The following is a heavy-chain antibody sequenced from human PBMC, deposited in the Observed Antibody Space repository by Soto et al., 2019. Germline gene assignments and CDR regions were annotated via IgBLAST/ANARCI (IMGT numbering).Heavy chain of an antibody. J-gene: IGHJ6*02. Sequence: EESLKISCKGSGYTFTNYWIGWVRQMPGKGLEWMGIIYPGDSDTKYNPSFQGQVTISADKSITTTYLRWTSLKASDTAIYYCAASIFYYGMDVWGQGTTVTVSS. CDR1: GYTFTNYW. CDR3: AASIFYYGMDV. V-gene: IGHV5-51*01. CDR2: IYPGDSDT.